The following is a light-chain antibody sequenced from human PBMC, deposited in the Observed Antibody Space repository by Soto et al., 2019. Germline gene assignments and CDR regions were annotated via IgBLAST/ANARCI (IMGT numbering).Light chain of an antibody. Sequence: ETVMTQFPATLSVSPGERATLSCRASQSVSTNLAWYRQIPGQAPRLLIYDASTRATGIPARFSGSGFGTEFTLTINSLQSEDFAVYYCQQYHDWWTFGQGTKVEIK. CDR1: QSVSTN. CDR3: QQYHDWWT. V-gene: IGKV3-15*01. CDR2: DAS. J-gene: IGKJ1*01.